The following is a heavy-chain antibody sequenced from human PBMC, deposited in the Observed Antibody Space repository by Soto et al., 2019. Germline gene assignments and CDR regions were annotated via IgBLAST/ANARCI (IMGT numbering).Heavy chain of an antibody. J-gene: IGHJ3*02. CDR1: GDTFTSYG. D-gene: IGHD3-10*01. V-gene: IGHV1-18*01. CDR3: ARGRRVLYHFDI. Sequence: ASVKVSCKASGDTFTSYGISWVRQAPGQGLEWMGGISAYNGNTNYAQKLQGRVTMTTDTSTTTAYMELRSLSSDDTAVYYCARGRRVLYHFDIWGQGTMVTV. CDR2: ISAYNGNT.